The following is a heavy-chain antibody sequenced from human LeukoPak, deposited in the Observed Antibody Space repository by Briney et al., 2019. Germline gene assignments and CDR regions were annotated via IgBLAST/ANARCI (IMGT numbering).Heavy chain of an antibody. Sequence: GGSLRLSCAASGFTFTSYTMSWVRQAPGKGLQWVPAISGSGGSTYYADSVKGRFTISRDNSKNTLYLQMNSLRAEDTAVYYCAKGANDYCSSNSCYKFDYWGQGALVTVSS. J-gene: IGHJ4*02. CDR1: GFTFTSYT. V-gene: IGHV3-23*01. D-gene: IGHD2-2*02. CDR3: AKGANDYCSSNSCYKFDY. CDR2: ISGSGGST.